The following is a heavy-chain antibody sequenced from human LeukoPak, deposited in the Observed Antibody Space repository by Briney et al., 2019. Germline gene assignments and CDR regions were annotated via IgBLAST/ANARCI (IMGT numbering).Heavy chain of an antibody. D-gene: IGHD1-26*01. CDR3: TRAVGLGPGAHFDQ. CDR2: IPTSGISV. V-gene: IGHV3-11*01. J-gene: IGHJ4*02. Sequence: GGSLRLSCAASGFSFSRYYMSWVRQTPGKALEWISYIPTSGISVQYADSVRGRFTASRDDAKNSLHLQMDSLRVEDTAVYYCTRAVGLGPGAHFDQWGQGALVIISS. CDR1: GFSFSRYY.